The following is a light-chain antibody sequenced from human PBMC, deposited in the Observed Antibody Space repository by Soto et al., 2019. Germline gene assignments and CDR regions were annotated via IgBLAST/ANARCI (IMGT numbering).Light chain of an antibody. CDR1: SSDVGSYNY. V-gene: IGLV2-11*01. CDR3: CSYAGRYTYV. CDR2: DVS. Sequence: QSALTQPRSVSGSPGQSVTISCTGTSSDVGSYNYVSWYQQHPGKAPKLMIYDVSKRPSGVPDRFSGSKSGNTASLTISGLQAEDKADYYCCSYAGRYTYVFGTGTKAPS. J-gene: IGLJ1*01.